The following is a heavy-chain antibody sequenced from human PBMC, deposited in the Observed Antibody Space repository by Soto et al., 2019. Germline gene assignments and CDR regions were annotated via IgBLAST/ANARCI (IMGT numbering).Heavy chain of an antibody. CDR1: GFTFSRYG. CDR2: IWNDGIRK. Sequence: QVQLGESGGGVVQPGTSLRLSCAASGFTFSRYGMHWVRQAPGKGLEWVALIWNDGIRKVYVDSVKGRFTISRDNSKNTLDLQMSSLRAEDMAVYYCARDDDYDANAFDYWGPGTLVTVSS. J-gene: IGHJ4*02. D-gene: IGHD3-22*01. CDR3: ARDDDYDANAFDY. V-gene: IGHV3-33*01.